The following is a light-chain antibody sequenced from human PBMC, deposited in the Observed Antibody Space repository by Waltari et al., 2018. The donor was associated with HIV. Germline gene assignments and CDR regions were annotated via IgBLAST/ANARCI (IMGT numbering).Light chain of an antibody. CDR1: SSNIGNNP. CDR3: AAWDGSLKGYV. Sequence: QSVLTQPPSASGTPGQRVTISCSGSSSNIGNNPVQWYQQLTGTAPKLLLYSNNQRPSGVPDRFSGAKSGTSASLAISGLQSEDEADYYCAAWDGSLKGYVFGTVTKVTVL. J-gene: IGLJ1*01. CDR2: SNN. V-gene: IGLV1-44*01.